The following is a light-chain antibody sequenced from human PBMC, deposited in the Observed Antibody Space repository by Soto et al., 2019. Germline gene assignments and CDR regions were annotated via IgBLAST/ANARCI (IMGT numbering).Light chain of an antibody. Sequence: QSALTQPRSVSGSPGQSVTISCTGTSSDVGGYNYVSWYQQHPGKAPKLMIYDVSKRPSGVPDRFSGSKSDNTASLTISGLQAEDEADYYCSSYAGTNTYVVFGGGTKITVL. J-gene: IGLJ2*01. CDR3: SSYAGTNTYVV. CDR2: DVS. CDR1: SSDVGGYNY. V-gene: IGLV2-11*01.